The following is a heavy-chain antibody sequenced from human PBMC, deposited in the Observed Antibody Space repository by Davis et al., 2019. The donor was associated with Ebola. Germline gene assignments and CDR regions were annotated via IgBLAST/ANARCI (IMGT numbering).Heavy chain of an antibody. J-gene: IGHJ6*04. CDR3: ARDGGYCSGGSCYSRYYGMDV. CDR1: GYTFTSSD. Sequence: ASVKVSCKASGYTFTSSDINWVRQAPGPGLEWMGWMNPNSGNTGYAQKFQGRVTMTRNTSISTAYMELSSLRSEDTAVYYCARDGGYCSGGSCYSRYYGMDVWGKGTTVTVSS. V-gene: IGHV1-8*01. CDR2: MNPNSGNT. D-gene: IGHD2-15*01.